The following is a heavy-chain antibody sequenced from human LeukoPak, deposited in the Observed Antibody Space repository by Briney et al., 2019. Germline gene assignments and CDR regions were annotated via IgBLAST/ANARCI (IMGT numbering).Heavy chain of an antibody. CDR1: GFTFSNTW. CDR3: TTGLRAADTN. J-gene: IGHJ4*02. V-gene: IGHV3-15*01. Sequence: GGSLRLSCAASGFTFSNTWMSWVRQAPGKGLEWVGRIKSETDGGTTDYAAPVKGRFTISRDDSKNTLYLQMNSLKTEDTAVYYCTTGLRAADTNWGRGTLVTVSS. D-gene: IGHD6-13*01. CDR2: IKSETDGGTT.